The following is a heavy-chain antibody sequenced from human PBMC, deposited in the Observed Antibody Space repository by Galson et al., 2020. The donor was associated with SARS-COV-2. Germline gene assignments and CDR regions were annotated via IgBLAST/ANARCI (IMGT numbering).Heavy chain of an antibody. J-gene: IGHJ4*02. D-gene: IGHD1-26*01. CDR2: ISDSGST. CDR3: AKLAEGRRSSEDY. V-gene: IGHV4-59*08. CDR1: IGSMTSHY. Sequence: SQTLSLTCAVSIGSMTSHYWSWIRQAPGKGLEWIGYISDSGSTTYNPSLKSRVTISIDTSKNQFSLKLTSVTAADTALYYCAKLAEGRRSSEDYWGQGTLVTVSS.